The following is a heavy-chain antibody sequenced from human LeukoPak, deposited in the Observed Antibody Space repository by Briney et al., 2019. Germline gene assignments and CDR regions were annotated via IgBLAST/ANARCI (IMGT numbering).Heavy chain of an antibody. CDR1: GGSLSGYY. D-gene: IGHD3-16*01. Sequence: ASETLSLTCTVSGGSLSGYYWSWIRQRPGEGLERMGNIYYSGSTNYNSSLKSRVTISVDTSKNQISLKLRSVTAADTAVYYCARKGVSDLYYFDAWGQGTLVTVSS. CDR3: ARKGVSDLYYFDA. CDR2: IYYSGST. V-gene: IGHV4-59*08. J-gene: IGHJ4*01.